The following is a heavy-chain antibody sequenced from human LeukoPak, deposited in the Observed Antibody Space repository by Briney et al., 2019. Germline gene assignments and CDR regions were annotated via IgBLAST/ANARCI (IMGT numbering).Heavy chain of an antibody. CDR3: ARAPTDGPTIFGVAYYFDY. J-gene: IGHJ4*02. CDR2: IFIGDST. D-gene: IGHD3-3*01. Sequence: GGSLRLSCAASGFTVSSNYMSWVRQAPGKGLEWVSVIFIGDSTYYADPRTGRFTISRDNSKNTLYLQMNSLRAEDTAVYYCARAPTDGPTIFGVAYYFDYWGQGTLVTVSS. CDR1: GFTVSSNY. V-gene: IGHV3-66*02.